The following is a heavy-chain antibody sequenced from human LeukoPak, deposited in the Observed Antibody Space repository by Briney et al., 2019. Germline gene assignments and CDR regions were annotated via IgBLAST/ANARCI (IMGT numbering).Heavy chain of an antibody. V-gene: IGHV4-34*01. CDR3: AREATGSPDYFDS. CDR1: AGSFGAHY. Sequence: SETLSLTCAVKAGSFGAHYWSWVRQPPGKGLEWIGDISHSGSTNYNPSLKSRVTISVVTSKNQFSLKLNSVTAADTAVYYCAREATGSPDYFDSWGQGTLVTVSS. CDR2: ISHSGST. D-gene: IGHD1-1*01. J-gene: IGHJ4*02.